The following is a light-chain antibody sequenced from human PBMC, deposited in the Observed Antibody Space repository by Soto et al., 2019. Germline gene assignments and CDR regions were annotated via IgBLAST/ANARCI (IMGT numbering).Light chain of an antibody. V-gene: IGKV1-17*01. CDR3: LQHNSYPRT. CDR1: QDIRHD. CDR2: DTS. J-gene: IGKJ1*01. Sequence: DIQMTQSPPSLSASVGDRVTITCRASQDIRHDLGWYQQKPGKAPKRLIYDTSSLHSGVPSRFSGSGSGTEFTLTISSLQPEDFAIYYCLQHNSYPRTFGQGTKVEIK.